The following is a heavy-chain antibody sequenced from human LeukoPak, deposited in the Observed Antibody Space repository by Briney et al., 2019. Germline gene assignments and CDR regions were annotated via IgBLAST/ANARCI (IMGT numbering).Heavy chain of an antibody. D-gene: IGHD3-10*01. V-gene: IGHV1-8*01. Sequence: GASVKVSCKASGYTFTSYDINWVRQATGQGLEWMGWMNPNSGNTGYAQKFQGRVTMTRNTSISTAYMELSSLRSEDTAVYYCARGVLLWFGELLGPRQYYMDVWGKGTTVTISS. CDR3: ARGVLLWFGELLGPRQYYMDV. CDR2: MNPNSGNT. J-gene: IGHJ6*03. CDR1: GYTFTSYD.